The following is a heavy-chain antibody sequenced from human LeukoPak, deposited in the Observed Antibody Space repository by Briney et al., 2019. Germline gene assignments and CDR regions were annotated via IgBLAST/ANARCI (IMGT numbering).Heavy chain of an antibody. Sequence: SETLSLTCSVSGGSISSYYWGWIRQPPGKGLEWIGSVYYSGNTYYNPSLKSRGAISVDTSKSQFSLKLSSVTAADTAVYYCARPRRYYGDYVDFWGQGTLVTVSS. CDR3: ARPRRYYGDYVDF. V-gene: IGHV4-39*01. CDR1: GGSISSYY. D-gene: IGHD4-17*01. CDR2: VYYSGNT. J-gene: IGHJ4*02.